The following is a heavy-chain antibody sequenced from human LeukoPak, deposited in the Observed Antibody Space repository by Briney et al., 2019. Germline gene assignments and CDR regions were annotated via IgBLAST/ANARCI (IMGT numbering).Heavy chain of an antibody. Sequence: ASVKVSCKASGYTFTSYDINWVRQAPGQGPEWMGWMNPNSGNSGYAQKFRGRVTITRDTSISTAYMELSSLRSEDTGVYYCARHLRTTFDYWGQGTLVTVSS. D-gene: IGHD4-11*01. CDR3: ARHLRTTFDY. J-gene: IGHJ4*02. CDR2: MNPNSGNS. CDR1: GYTFTSYD. V-gene: IGHV1-8*01.